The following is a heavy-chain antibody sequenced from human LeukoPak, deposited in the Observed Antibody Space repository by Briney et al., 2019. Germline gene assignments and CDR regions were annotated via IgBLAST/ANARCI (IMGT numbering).Heavy chain of an antibody. CDR3: ARDHLVRYSSGWFTPPGRMFDY. J-gene: IGHJ4*02. CDR2: IYYSGST. Sequence: SETLSLTCTVSGGSISSSSYYWGWIRQPPGKGLEWIGSIYYSGSTYYNPSLKSRVTISVDTSKNQFSLKLSSVTAADTAVYYCARDHLVRYSSGWFTPPGRMFDYWGQGTLVTVSS. D-gene: IGHD6-19*01. V-gene: IGHV4-39*02. CDR1: GGSISSSSYY.